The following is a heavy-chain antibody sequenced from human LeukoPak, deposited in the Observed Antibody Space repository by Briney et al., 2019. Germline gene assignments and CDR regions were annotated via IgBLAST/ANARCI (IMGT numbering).Heavy chain of an antibody. CDR2: IIPIFGTA. V-gene: IGHV1-69*13. CDR3: ARVTLGYSSSGDNYYYYGMDV. CDR1: VGTFSSYA. D-gene: IGHD6-13*01. Sequence: SSVKVSCQASVGTFSSYAISWVRQAPGQRLEWMGGIIPIFGTANYAQKFQGRVTITADESTSTAYMELSSLRSEDTAVYYCARVTLGYSSSGDNYYYYGMDVWGQGTTVTVSS. J-gene: IGHJ6*02.